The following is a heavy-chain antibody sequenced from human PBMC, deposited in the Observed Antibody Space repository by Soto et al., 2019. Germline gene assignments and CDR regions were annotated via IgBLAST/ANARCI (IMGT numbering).Heavy chain of an antibody. D-gene: IGHD2-2*01. V-gene: IGHV1-2*04. CDR1: GYTFTGYY. Sequence: ASVKVSCKASGYTFTGYYMHWVRQAPGQGLEWMGWINPNSGGTNYAQKFQGWVTMTRDTSISTAYMELSRLRSDDTAVYYCAISNIGDIVVVPAAYAGLYYAMDVWG. CDR3: AISNIGDIVVVPAAYAGLYYAMDV. CDR2: INPNSGGT. J-gene: IGHJ6*02.